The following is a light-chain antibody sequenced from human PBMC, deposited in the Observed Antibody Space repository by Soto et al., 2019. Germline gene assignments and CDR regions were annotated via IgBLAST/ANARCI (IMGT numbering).Light chain of an antibody. CDR3: QQYGRLPPYT. V-gene: IGKV3-20*01. J-gene: IGKJ2*01. CDR2: GTS. CDR1: QSVSSSY. Sequence: EIVLTQSPGTLSLYPGESATLSCRASQSVSSSYLSWYQQKPGQAPRLLIHGTSDRATGIPDRFSGSGSGTDFTLTITSLEPEDFAVYYCQQYGRLPPYTFGQGTKLEIK.